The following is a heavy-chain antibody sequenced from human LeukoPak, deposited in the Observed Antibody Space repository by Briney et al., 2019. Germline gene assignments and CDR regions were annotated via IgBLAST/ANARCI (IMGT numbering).Heavy chain of an antibody. CDR2: VSGGGKTT. D-gene: IGHD2-2*01. V-gene: IGHV3-23*01. CDR3: ARSTTSYCSSTSGDH. CDR1: GFTFSSNA. J-gene: IGHJ1*01. Sequence: GGSLRLSCAATGFTFSSNAMSWVRGAPGKGGECGSAVSGGGKTTYYAESVKGRFTIFRDNSKNTLYLQMNSLRAEDTAVYYCARSTTSYCSSTSGDHWGQGTLVTVSS.